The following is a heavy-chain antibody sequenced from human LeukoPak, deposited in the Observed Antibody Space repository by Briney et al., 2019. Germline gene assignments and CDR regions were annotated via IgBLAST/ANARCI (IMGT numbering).Heavy chain of an antibody. CDR3: ARDICGYNYGCFDS. CDR2: IFNTGST. Sequence: SETLSLTCAVSGDSIGRGSYYWGWIRQPAGKAPEWIGRIFNTGSTSYNPSLKSRVTISVDTSKNQFSLNLGSVTAADTAVYYCARDICGYNYGCFDSWGQGTLVTVSS. V-gene: IGHV4-61*02. CDR1: GDSIGRGSYY. D-gene: IGHD5-18*01. J-gene: IGHJ4*02.